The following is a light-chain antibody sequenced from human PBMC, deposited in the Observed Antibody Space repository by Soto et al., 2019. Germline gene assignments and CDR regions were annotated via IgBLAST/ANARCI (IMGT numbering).Light chain of an antibody. CDR2: EVS. CDR1: SSDVGGYNY. J-gene: IGLJ1*01. V-gene: IGLV2-14*01. Sequence: QSVLTQPASVSGSPGQSITISCTGTSSDVGGYNYVSWYQQHPGKAPKLMIYEVSNRPSGVSNRFSGSKSGNTASLTISGLXAEDEADYYCSSYTSSSTFYVFGTGTKVTLL. CDR3: SSYTSSSTFYV.